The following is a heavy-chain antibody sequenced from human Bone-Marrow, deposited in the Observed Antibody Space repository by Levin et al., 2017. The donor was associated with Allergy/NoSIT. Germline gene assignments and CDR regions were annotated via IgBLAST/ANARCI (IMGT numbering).Heavy chain of an antibody. V-gene: IGHV3-30*03. CDR3: AVMGETFDY. Sequence: GESLKISCTASGFTFSTYGIHWVRQTPGKGLEWVAVISYDGTNKYYADSVKGRFTISRDNSKNTLYLQMNSLRAEDTALYYCAVMGETFDYWGQGTLVTVSS. D-gene: IGHD3-16*01. J-gene: IGHJ4*02. CDR1: GFTFSTYG. CDR2: ISYDGTNK.